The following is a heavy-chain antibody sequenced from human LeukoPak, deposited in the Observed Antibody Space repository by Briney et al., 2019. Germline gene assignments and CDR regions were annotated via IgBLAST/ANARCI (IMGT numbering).Heavy chain of an antibody. CDR3: ARGSEGLRLGELSFLFDY. D-gene: IGHD3-16*02. Sequence: SETLSLTRTVSGGSISSYYWSWIRQPPGKGLEWIGYIYYSGSTNYNPSLKSRVTISVDTSKNQFSLKLGSVTAADTAVYYCARGSEGLRLGELSFLFDYWGQGTLVTVSS. V-gene: IGHV4-59*01. CDR1: GGSISSYY. CDR2: IYYSGST. J-gene: IGHJ4*02.